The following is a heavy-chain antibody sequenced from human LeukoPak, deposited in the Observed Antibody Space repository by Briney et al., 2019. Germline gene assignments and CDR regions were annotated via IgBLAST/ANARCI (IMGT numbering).Heavy chain of an antibody. CDR2: IWYDGSNK. Sequence: GGSLRLSCAACGFTFSSYGTHGVRQAPGKGLEGVAVIWYDGSNKYYADSVKGRFTISRDNSQNTLYLQMNSLRAEDTAVYYCARDLGSGWMEGYFDYWGQGTLVTVSS. CDR3: ARDLGSGWMEGYFDY. J-gene: IGHJ4*02. CDR1: GFTFSSYG. D-gene: IGHD6-19*01. V-gene: IGHV3-33*01.